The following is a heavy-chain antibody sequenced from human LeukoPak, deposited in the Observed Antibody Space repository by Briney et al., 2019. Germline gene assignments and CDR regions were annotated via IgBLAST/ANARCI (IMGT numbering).Heavy chain of an antibody. Sequence: SETLSLTCAVYGGSFSGYYWSWIRQPPGKGLEWIGEINHSGSTNYNPSLKSRVTLSVDTSKNQFSLKLSSVTAADTAVYYCARGARGWYFWFDPWGQGTLVTVSS. V-gene: IGHV4-34*01. J-gene: IGHJ5*02. D-gene: IGHD6-19*01. CDR2: INHSGST. CDR1: GGSFSGYY. CDR3: ARGARGWYFWFDP.